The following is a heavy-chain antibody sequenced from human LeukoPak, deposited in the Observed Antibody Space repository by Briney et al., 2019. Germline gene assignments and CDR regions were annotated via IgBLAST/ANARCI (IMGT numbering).Heavy chain of an antibody. CDR1: GFTFSRYE. D-gene: IGHD2-21*02. V-gene: IGHV3-48*03. CDR3: ARERFGPVGDSFFVS. J-gene: IGHJ4*02. Sequence: PGGSLRLSCAASGFTFSRYEMNWVRQAPGKGLERVSYISSSGSTIYYADSVKGRFTISRDNAKNSLYLQMNSLRAEDTAIYYCARERFGPVGDSFFVSWGQGTLVTVSS. CDR2: ISSSGSTI.